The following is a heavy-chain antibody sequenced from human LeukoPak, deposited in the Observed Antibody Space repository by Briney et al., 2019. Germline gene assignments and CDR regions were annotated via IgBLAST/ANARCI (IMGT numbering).Heavy chain of an antibody. V-gene: IGHV3-23*01. D-gene: IGHD3-10*01. J-gene: IGHJ4*02. CDR2: ITATSSST. CDR1: GFTFSSYG. Sequence: PGGSLRLSCAASGFTFSSYGMSWVRQAPAKGLEWVSAITATSSSTHDADSVQGRFAISRDNSKNTLYLQMNILRPEDTAIYYCAKLFESGTYNNFFHYWGQGTLVTVFS. CDR3: AKLFESGTYNNFFHY.